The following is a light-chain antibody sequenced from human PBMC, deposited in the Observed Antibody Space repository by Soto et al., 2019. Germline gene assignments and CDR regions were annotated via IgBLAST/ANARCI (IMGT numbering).Light chain of an antibody. CDR3: HQYGS. Sequence: EIVLTQSPGTLSLSPGERATLSCRASQSVSSSYLAWYQQKPGQAPRLLIYGASSRATGIPDMFSGSGSGTDFTLTISRLEPEDFAVYYCHQYGSFGGGTKVEIK. CDR1: QSVSSSY. CDR2: GAS. V-gene: IGKV3-20*01. J-gene: IGKJ4*01.